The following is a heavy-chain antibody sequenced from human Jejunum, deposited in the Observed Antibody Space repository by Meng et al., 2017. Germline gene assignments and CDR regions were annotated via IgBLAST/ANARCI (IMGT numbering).Heavy chain of an antibody. Sequence: GQLQESGPGLVRPSGTLSLICMVSGGSVGRAGYQWGWIRQPPGRGLEWIGYANTNYNPSLKRRVTISLDTSRNLFSLSLTSVTAADTAVYYCARDSMGSLDYWGQGILVTVSS. CDR1: GGSVGRAGYQ. J-gene: IGHJ4*02. CDR3: ARDSMGSLDY. V-gene: IGHV4-61*08. CDR2: ANT. D-gene: IGHD1-26*01.